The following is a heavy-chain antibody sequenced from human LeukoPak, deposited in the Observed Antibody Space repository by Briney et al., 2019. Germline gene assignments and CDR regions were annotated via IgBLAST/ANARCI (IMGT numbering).Heavy chain of an antibody. V-gene: IGHV1-18*01. Sequence: ASVKVSCKASGYTFTSYGISWVRQAPGQGLEWMGWISAYNGNTNYAQKLQGRVTMTTDTSTSTAYMELRSLRSDDTAVYYCARIGGLEQHRSKGYYYMDVWGKGTTVTVSS. D-gene: IGHD3-10*01. CDR2: ISAYNGNT. CDR3: ARIGGLEQHRSKGYYYMDV. J-gene: IGHJ6*03. CDR1: GYTFTSYG.